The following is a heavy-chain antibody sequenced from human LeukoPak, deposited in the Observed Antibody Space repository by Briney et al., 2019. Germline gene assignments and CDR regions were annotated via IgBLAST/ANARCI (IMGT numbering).Heavy chain of an antibody. CDR2: ISSSSSYI. D-gene: IGHD1-26*01. CDR1: GFTFSSYS. V-gene: IGHV3-21*01. Sequence: GGSLRLSCAASGFTFSSYSMNWVRQAPGKGLEWVSSISSSSSYIYYADSVKGRFTISRDNAKNSLYLQMNSLRAEDTAVYYCARDATWVRATNQAFDIWGQGTMVTVSS. CDR3: ARDATWVRATNQAFDI. J-gene: IGHJ3*02.